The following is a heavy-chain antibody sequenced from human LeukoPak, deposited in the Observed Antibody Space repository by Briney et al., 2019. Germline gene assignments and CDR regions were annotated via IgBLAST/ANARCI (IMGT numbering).Heavy chain of an antibody. CDR2: FDPEDGEI. CDR1: GYTLTELS. J-gene: IGHJ4*02. CDR3: ATSRYCSSTSCSNFRLDY. D-gene: IGHD2-2*01. V-gene: IGHV1-24*01. Sequence: ASVKVSCKVSGYTLTELSMHWVRQAPGKGLEWMGGFDPEDGEIIYAQKFQGRVTMTEDTSTDTAYMELSSLRSEDTAVYYCATSRYCSSTSCSNFRLDYWGQGTLVTVSS.